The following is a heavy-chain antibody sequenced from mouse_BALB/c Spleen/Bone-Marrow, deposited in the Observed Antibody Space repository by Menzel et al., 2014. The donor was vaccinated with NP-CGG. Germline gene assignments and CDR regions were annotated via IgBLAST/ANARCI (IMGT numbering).Heavy chain of an antibody. CDR3: ASPLYYGLHYYAMDY. D-gene: IGHD1-2*01. CDR2: ISSGGST. J-gene: IGHJ4*01. Sequence: EVQRVESGGGLVRPGGSLKLSCAASGFTFSSYAMSWVRQTPEKRLEWVASISSGGSTYYPDSVKGRFTISRDNARNILYLQVSSLRSEDTAMYYCASPLYYGLHYYAMDYWGQGTSVTVSS. CDR1: GFTFSSYA. V-gene: IGHV5-6-5*01.